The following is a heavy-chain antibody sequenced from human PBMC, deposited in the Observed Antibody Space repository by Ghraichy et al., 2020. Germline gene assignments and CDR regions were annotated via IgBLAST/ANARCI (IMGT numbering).Heavy chain of an antibody. CDR1: GFSFSSYA. Sequence: GGSLRLSCAASGFSFSSYAMHWVRQAPGKGLEYVSAITPDGTGTYYVDSVKGRFTVSRDNSKNTLFLQMSSLRVDDTAVYYCVKREIGESAIIWFDPRGQGTLVTVSS. V-gene: IGHV3-64D*06. D-gene: IGHD2/OR15-2a*01. J-gene: IGHJ5*02. CDR3: VKREIGESAIIWFDP. CDR2: ITPDGTGT.